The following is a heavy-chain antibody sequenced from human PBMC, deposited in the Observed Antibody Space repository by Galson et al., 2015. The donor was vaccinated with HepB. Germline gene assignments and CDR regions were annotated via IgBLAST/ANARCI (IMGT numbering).Heavy chain of an antibody. CDR3: ARDGPNGKSDY. D-gene: IGHD4-17*01. CDR1: GFTFTNYA. V-gene: IGHV3-30-3*01. Sequence: SLRLSCAASGFTFTNYAMHWVRQAPGKGLEWVAVISYDGNNKYYADSLKGRLTISRDNSKSTLYLQMNSLRVEDTAVYYCARDGPNGKSDYWGQGTQVTVSS. J-gene: IGHJ4*02. CDR2: ISYDGNNK.